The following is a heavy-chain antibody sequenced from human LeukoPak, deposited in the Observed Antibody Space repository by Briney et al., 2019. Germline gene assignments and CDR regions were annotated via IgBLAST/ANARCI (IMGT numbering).Heavy chain of an antibody. J-gene: IGHJ5*02. Sequence: TVKVSCKASGGTFSSYAISWVRQAPGQGLEWMGGIIPIFGTANYAQKFQGRVTITTDESTSTAYMELSSLRAEDTAVYYCARGQSPVGTRFDPWGQGTLVTVSS. CDR1: GGTFSSYA. V-gene: IGHV1-69*05. CDR3: ARGQSPVGTRFDP. CDR2: IIPIFGTA. D-gene: IGHD5-12*01.